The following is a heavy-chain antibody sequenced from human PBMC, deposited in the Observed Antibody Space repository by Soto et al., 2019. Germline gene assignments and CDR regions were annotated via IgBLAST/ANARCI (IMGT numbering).Heavy chain of an antibody. CDR3: AHKNVYSYGSYYFDY. Sequence: TLSLTCTVSGGSISTRSSYWGWIRQPPGKGLEWLALIYSNDEKRYSPSLKSRLTITKDTSKNQVVLTMTDMDPVDTATYYCAHKNVYSYGSYYFDYWGQGTLVTVSS. J-gene: IGHJ4*02. V-gene: IGHV2-5*01. CDR2: IYSNDEK. D-gene: IGHD5-18*01. CDR1: GGSISTRSSY.